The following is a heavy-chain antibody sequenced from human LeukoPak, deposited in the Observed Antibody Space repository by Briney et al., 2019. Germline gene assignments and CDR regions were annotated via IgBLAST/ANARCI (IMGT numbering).Heavy chain of an antibody. V-gene: IGHV3-11*01. CDR2: ISSSGSTI. J-gene: IGHJ4*02. CDR3: AKNAGYSYGLYYFDY. Sequence: PGGSLRLSCAASGFTFSDYYMGWIRQAPGKGLEWVSYISSSGSTIYYADSVKGRFAISRDNAKNSLYLQMDSLRGEDSAVYYCAKNAGYSYGLYYFDYWGQGTLVTVSS. CDR1: GFTFSDYY. D-gene: IGHD5-18*01.